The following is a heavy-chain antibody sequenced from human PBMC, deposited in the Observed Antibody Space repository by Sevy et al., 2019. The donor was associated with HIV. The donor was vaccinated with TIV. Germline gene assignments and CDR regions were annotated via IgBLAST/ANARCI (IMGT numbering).Heavy chain of an antibody. Sequence: GGSLRLSCAASGFTFTTYAMTWVRQGPRKGLEWVSSITGSGGASYYADSVKGRFTTSRDSSRNMVSLQMNGLRVEDTAVYYCVKARLVGSGWAGSFDYWGQGAMVTVSS. D-gene: IGHD1-26*01. CDR2: ITGSGGAS. V-gene: IGHV3-23*01. CDR3: VKARLVGSGWAGSFDY. CDR1: GFTFTTYA. J-gene: IGHJ4*02.